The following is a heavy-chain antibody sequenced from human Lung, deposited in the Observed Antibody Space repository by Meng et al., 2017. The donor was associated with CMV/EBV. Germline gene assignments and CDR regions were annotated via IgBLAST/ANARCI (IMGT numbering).Heavy chain of an antibody. CDR3: ARGMEGIVPAIGSVAGILGWFDP. Sequence: YYMHLVRQAPGKGLEWMGWINPKSGGTNYAQKFQGRVTMTRDTSISTAYMELSRLRSDDTAVYYCARGMEGIVPAIGSVAGILGWFDPWGQGTLVTVSS. D-gene: IGHD5-12*01. J-gene: IGHJ5*02. CDR1: YY. V-gene: IGHV1-2*02. CDR2: INPKSGGT.